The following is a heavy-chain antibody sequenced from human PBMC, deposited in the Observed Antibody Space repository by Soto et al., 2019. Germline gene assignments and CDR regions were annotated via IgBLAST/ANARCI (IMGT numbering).Heavy chain of an antibody. CDR1: GGSFSGYY. CDR3: ESYGDYVYYFDY. Sequence: QVQLQQWGAGLLKPSETLSLTCAVYGGSFSGYYWSWIRQPPGKGLEWIGEINHSGRTNYNPSLKSRVTISVDTSKNQFSLKLSSVTAADTAVYYCESYGDYVYYFDYWGQGTLVTVSS. J-gene: IGHJ4*02. D-gene: IGHD4-17*01. CDR2: INHSGRT. V-gene: IGHV4-34*01.